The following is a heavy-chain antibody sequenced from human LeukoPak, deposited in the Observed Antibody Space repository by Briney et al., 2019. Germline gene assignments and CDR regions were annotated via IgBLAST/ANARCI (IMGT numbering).Heavy chain of an antibody. Sequence: GGSLRLSCAASGFTVSSNYMSWVCQAPGKGLEWVSVIYSGGSTYYADSVKGRFTISRDNSKNTLYLQMNSLRAEDTAVYYCARGLYYFDTSGYLYYWGQGTLVTVSS. V-gene: IGHV3-53*01. J-gene: IGHJ4*02. CDR2: IYSGGST. CDR3: ARGLYYFDTSGYLYY. CDR1: GFTVSSNY. D-gene: IGHD3-22*01.